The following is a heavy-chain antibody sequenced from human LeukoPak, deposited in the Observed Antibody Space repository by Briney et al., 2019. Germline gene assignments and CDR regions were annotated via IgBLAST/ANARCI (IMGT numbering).Heavy chain of an antibody. D-gene: IGHD1-26*01. V-gene: IGHV3-53*01. CDR2: IYSGGST. CDR3: ARDGYSGSYYRLYYFFMDV. J-gene: IGHJ6*03. CDR1: GLTVSKNY. Sequence: GGSLRLSCAASGLTVSKNYMSWVRQAPGKGLESVSVIYSGGSTYYADSVRGRFTISRDNSKNTLYLQMNSLRVEDTAVYYCARDGYSGSYYRLYYFFMDVWGKGTTVTVSS.